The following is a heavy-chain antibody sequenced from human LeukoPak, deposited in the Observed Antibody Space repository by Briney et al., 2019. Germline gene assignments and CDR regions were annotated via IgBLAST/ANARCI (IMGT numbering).Heavy chain of an antibody. D-gene: IGHD3-10*01. CDR2: IYPGDSDT. Sequence: GESLKISCKGSGCSFTSYWIGWVRQMPGKGLEWMGIIYPGDSDTRYSPSFQGQVTISPDKSISTAYLQWSSLKASDTAMYYCARLGGYYCGSGSYGTHFDYWGQGTLVTVSS. CDR3: ARLGGYYCGSGSYGTHFDY. V-gene: IGHV5-51*01. CDR1: GCSFTSYW. J-gene: IGHJ4*02.